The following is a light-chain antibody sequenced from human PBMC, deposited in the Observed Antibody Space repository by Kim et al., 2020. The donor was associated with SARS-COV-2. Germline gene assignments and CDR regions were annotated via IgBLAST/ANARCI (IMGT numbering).Light chain of an antibody. J-gene: IGLJ3*02. CDR2: DVS. Sequence: QSITISSSGASSDVGAYNYVSWYQQHPGKAPKLMIYDVSNRPSGVSNRFSGSKSGNTASLTISGLQAEDEADYYCSSYTSSSTPWVFGGGTQLTVL. CDR3: SSYTSSSTPWV. V-gene: IGLV2-14*03. CDR1: SSDVGAYNY.